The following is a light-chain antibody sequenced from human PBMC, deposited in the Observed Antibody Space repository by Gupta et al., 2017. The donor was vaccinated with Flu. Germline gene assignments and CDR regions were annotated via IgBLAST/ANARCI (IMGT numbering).Light chain of an antibody. CDR2: DAS. V-gene: IGKV3-11*01. CDR1: QSVSSY. Sequence: ATLSLAPGERATLSCRASQSVSSYLAWYKQKPGQAPRLLIYDASNRATGIPARFSGSGSGTDFTLTISSREPEDFAVYYCQQRSNWPPITVGPGTKVDIK. J-gene: IGKJ3*01. CDR3: QQRSNWPPIT.